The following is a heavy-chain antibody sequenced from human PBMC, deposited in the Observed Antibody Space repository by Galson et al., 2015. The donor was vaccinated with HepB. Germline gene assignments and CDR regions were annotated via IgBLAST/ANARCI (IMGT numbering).Heavy chain of an antibody. CDR3: AKGLVHYYDSSGYYDPEGY. CDR1: GFTFSSYG. V-gene: IGHV3-30*18. Sequence: SLRLSCAASGFTFSSYGMHWVRQAPGKGLEWVAVISYDGSNKYYADSVKGRFTISRDNSKNTLYLQMNSLRAEDTAVYYCAKGLVHYYDSSGYYDPEGYWGQGTLVTVSS. CDR2: ISYDGSNK. J-gene: IGHJ4*02. D-gene: IGHD3-22*01.